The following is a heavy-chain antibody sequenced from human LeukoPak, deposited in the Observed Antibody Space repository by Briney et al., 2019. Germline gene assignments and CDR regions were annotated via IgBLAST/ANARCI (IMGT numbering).Heavy chain of an antibody. CDR2: IYYGGTT. CDR1: GGSITSSSYY. J-gene: IGHJ6*03. CDR3: IDV. Sequence: SETLSLTCTVSGGSITSSSYYWGWIRQPPGKGLEWIGNIYYGGTTYYNSSLKSRVTRSEDTSKNRFSLILSSVTAADTAVYYYIDVWGKGTTVIVSS. V-gene: IGHV4-39*01.